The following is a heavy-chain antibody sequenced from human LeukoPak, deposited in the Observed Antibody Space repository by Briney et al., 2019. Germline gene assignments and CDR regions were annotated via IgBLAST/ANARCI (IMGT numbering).Heavy chain of an antibody. D-gene: IGHD1-26*01. CDR1: GGSISSGDYY. CDR2: IYYSGST. V-gene: IGHV4-30-4*08. J-gene: IGHJ3*02. Sequence: SETLSLTCTVSGGSISSGDYYWRWIRQPPGKGLEWIGYIYYSGSTYYNPSLKSRVTISVDTSKNQFSLKLSSVTAADTAVYYCARQSGAYDAFDIWGQGTMVTVSS. CDR3: ARQSGAYDAFDI.